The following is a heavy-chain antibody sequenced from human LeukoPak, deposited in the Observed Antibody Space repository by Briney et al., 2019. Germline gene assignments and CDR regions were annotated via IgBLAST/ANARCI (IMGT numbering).Heavy chain of an antibody. J-gene: IGHJ5*02. V-gene: IGHV4-34*01. D-gene: IGHD2-2*01. CDR2: INHSGST. CDR3: ARRGRSSTSCYWS. Sequence: SETLSLTCAVYGGSFSGYYWSWIRQPPGKGLEWIGEINHSGSTNYNPSLKSRVTISVDTSKNQFSLKLSSVTAAHTAVYYCARRGRSSTSCYWSWGQGTLVTVSS. CDR1: GGSFSGYY.